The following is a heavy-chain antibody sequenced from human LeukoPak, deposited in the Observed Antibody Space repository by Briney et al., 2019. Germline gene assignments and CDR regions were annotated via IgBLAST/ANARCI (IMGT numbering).Heavy chain of an antibody. CDR1: GFTFSSYG. V-gene: IGHV3-30*18. D-gene: IGHD3-10*01. CDR2: ISYDGSNK. CDR3: AKDKSGSGRYDYSDY. Sequence: GGSLRLFCAASGFTFSSYGMHWVRQAPGRGLEWVAVISYDGSNKYYADSVKGRFTISRDNSKNTLYLQMNSLRAEDTAVYYCAKDKSGSGRYDYSDYWGQGTLVTVSS. J-gene: IGHJ4*02.